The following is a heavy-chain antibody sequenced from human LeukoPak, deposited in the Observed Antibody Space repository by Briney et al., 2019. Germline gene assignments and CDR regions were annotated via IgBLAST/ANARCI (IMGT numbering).Heavy chain of an antibody. CDR2: ISISTSSI. D-gene: IGHD3-3*01. CDR3: ARDNGYYDFWSGYGGNWFDP. Sequence: PGGSLRLSCAASGFTFSNYNMNWVRQAPGKGLEWVSYISISTSSIYYADSVKGRFTISRDNAKKSLYLQMNSLRAEDTAVYYCARDNGYYDFWSGYGGNWFDPWGQRTLVTVSS. J-gene: IGHJ5*02. CDR1: GFTFSNYN. V-gene: IGHV3-48*04.